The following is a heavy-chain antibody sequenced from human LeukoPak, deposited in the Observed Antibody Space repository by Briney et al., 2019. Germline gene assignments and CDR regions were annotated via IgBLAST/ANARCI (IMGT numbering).Heavy chain of an antibody. D-gene: IGHD2-15*01. CDR3: ARRSEFDNTHYHYFDY. CDR1: GGSIDSRSYY. CDR2: IYHSGST. V-gene: IGHV4-39*01. Sequence: PSETPSLTCTVSGGSIDSRSYYWDWIRQAPGKGLEWIGTIYHSGSTEYNPSLKSRVAIFVDTSKNQFSLILHSVAAADTAVYYCARRSEFDNTHYHYFDYWGRGALVTVSS. J-gene: IGHJ4*02.